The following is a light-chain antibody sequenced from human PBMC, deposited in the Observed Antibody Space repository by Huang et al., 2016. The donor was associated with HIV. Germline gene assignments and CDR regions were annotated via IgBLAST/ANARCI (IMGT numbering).Light chain of an antibody. CDR3: QLYRGSLT. CDR2: GAS. V-gene: IGKV3-20*01. Sequence: EIVLTQSPGTLSLSPGERATLSCRASQSVSSRSLAWYQQKPGQAPRLLIYGASSRATGIPDRFSGSGSGTDFTLTISRLEPEDFAVYYCQLYRGSLTFGGGTKVEIK. J-gene: IGKJ4*01. CDR1: QSVSSRS.